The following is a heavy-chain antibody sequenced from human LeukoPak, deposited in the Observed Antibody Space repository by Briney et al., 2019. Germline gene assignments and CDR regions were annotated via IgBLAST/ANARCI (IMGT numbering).Heavy chain of an antibody. CDR3: AKDALRYFDWLLSSWFDP. CDR1: GFTFSSYG. D-gene: IGHD3-9*01. Sequence: GGSLRLSCAASGFTFSSYGMPWVRQAPGKGLEWVAFIRYDGSNKYYADSVKGRFTISRDNSKNTLYLQMNSLRAEDTAVYYCAKDALRYFDWLLSSWFDPWGQGTLVTVSS. V-gene: IGHV3-30*02. J-gene: IGHJ5*02. CDR2: IRYDGSNK.